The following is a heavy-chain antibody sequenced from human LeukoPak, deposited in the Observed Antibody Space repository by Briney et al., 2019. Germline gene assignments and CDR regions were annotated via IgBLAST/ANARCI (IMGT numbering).Heavy chain of an antibody. CDR3: ARGPYCSGGTCYTQYFDY. V-gene: IGHV1-18*01. Sequence: SGKGSCKASGYTFTTYGISWVRQAPGQGLEWMGWISVYNGNTNSAQNLQGRVTMTTDTSMNTAFMELRSLRSDDTAVYYCARGPYCSGGTCYTQYFDYWGQGTLVTASS. CDR2: ISVYNGNT. CDR1: GYTFTTYG. J-gene: IGHJ4*02. D-gene: IGHD2-15*01.